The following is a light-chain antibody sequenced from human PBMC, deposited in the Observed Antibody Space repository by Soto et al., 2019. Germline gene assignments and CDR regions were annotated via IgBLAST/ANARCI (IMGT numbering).Light chain of an antibody. J-gene: IGKJ5*01. CDR3: QQRSNWHPVT. CDR1: QSVSSY. V-gene: IGKV3D-11*02. Sequence: EIVLTQSPATLSLSPGERATLSCRASQSVSSYLAWYQQKPGQAPRLLIYDASNRATAIPARFSGSGPGTDFTLTISSLEPEDFAVYYCQQRSNWHPVTFGQGTRLEIK. CDR2: DAS.